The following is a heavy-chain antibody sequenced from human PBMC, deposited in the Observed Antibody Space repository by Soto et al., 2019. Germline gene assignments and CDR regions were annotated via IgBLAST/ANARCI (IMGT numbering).Heavy chain of an antibody. D-gene: IGHD3-3*01. V-gene: IGHV4-34*01. CDR2: INHSGST. CDR3: ARGRERITIFGVRTKDYYYGMDV. CDR1: GGSFSGYY. Sequence: QSLTCAVYGGSFSGYYWSWIRQPPGEGLEWIGEINHSGSTNYNPSLKSRVTISVDTSKNQFSLKLSSVTAADTAVYYCARGRERITIFGVRTKDYYYGMDVWGQGTTVTVSS. J-gene: IGHJ6*02.